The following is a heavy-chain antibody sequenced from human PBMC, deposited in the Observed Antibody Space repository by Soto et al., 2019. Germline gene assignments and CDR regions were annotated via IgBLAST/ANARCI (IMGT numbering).Heavy chain of an antibody. Sequence: SETLSLTCTVSGGSISSGGYYWSWIRQHPGKGLEWIGYIYYSGSTYYNPSLKSRVTISVDTSKNQFSLKLSSVTAADTAVYYCASSYLGGVAATAYFDYWGQGTLVTVSS. D-gene: IGHD2-15*01. CDR2: IYYSGST. V-gene: IGHV4-31*03. CDR1: GGSISSGGYY. CDR3: ASSYLGGVAATAYFDY. J-gene: IGHJ4*02.